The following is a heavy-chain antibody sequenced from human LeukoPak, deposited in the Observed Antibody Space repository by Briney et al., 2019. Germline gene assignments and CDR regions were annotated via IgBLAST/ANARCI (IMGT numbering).Heavy chain of an antibody. J-gene: IGHJ4*02. D-gene: IGHD3-22*01. Sequence: ASVKVSFKASGYTFTSYGISWVRQAPGQGLEWMGWISAYNGNTNYAQKLQGRVTMTTDTSTSTAYMELRSLRSDDTAVYYCARWVGYYYDSSGYYSPGGYFDYWGQGTLVTVSS. V-gene: IGHV1-18*01. CDR1: GYTFTSYG. CDR2: ISAYNGNT. CDR3: ARWVGYYYDSSGYYSPGGYFDY.